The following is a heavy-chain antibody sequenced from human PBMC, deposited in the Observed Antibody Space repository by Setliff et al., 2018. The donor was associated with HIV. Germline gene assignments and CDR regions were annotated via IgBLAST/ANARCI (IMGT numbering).Heavy chain of an antibody. CDR3: ARNQGDASGWYAGDY. J-gene: IGHJ4*01. CDR2: IIPIFGTA. CDR1: GGTFISQA. Sequence: SVKVSCKASGGTFISQAISWVRQAPGQGLEWMGGIIPIFGTANYAQKFRGRVTMTRDTSTNTVYMDLRNLRSEDTAVYYCARNQGDASGWYAGDYWGHGTLVTVSS. V-gene: IGHV1-69*05. D-gene: IGHD6-19*01.